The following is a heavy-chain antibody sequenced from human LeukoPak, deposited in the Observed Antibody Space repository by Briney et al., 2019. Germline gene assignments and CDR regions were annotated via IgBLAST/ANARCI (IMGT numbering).Heavy chain of an antibody. V-gene: IGHV4-59*08. CDR2: IYSSGSA. CDR3: ARHGGGYDYDY. J-gene: IGHJ4*02. CDR1: GGSISSYY. D-gene: IGHD5-12*01. Sequence: SETLSLTCTVSGGSISSYYWSWIRQPPGKGLERIGYIYSSGSAIYNPSLKSRVTISEDTSKNQFSLKLSFVTAADTAVYYCARHGGGYDYDYWGQGTLVTVSS.